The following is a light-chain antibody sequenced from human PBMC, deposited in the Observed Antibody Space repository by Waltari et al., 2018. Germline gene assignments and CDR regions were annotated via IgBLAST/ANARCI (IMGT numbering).Light chain of an antibody. V-gene: IGLV2-23*02. Sequence: QSALTQPASVSGSPGQSIPLSCIGTRNNVGSYNLVSWYQQFPGKTPKLIIYEVSKRPSGVSNRFSGSKSGNTASLTISGLQAEDEADYYCCLYGGSSILKVFGGGTKLTVL. CDR1: RNNVGSYNL. CDR3: CLYGGSSILKV. J-gene: IGLJ2*01. CDR2: EVS.